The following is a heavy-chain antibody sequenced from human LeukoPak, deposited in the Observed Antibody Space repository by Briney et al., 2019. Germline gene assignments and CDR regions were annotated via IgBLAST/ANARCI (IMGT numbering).Heavy chain of an antibody. CDR3: ARDRYCSSTSCYWFDP. D-gene: IGHD2-2*01. CDR2: INAGNGNT. J-gene: IGHJ5*02. Sequence: PGASVKVSCKASGYTFTSYAMHWVRQAPGQRLEWMGWINAGNGNTKYSQKFQGRVTITADESTSTAYMELSSLRSEDTAVYYCARDRYCSSTSCYWFDPWGQGTLVTVSS. V-gene: IGHV1-3*01. CDR1: GYTFTSYA.